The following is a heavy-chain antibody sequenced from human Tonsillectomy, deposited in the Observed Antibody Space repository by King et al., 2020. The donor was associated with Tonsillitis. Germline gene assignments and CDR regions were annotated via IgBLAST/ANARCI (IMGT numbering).Heavy chain of an antibody. V-gene: IGHV3-23*04. Sequence: VQLVESGGGLVQPGGSLRLSCAASGFTFSSYAMSWVRQAPGKGLEWVSAISGSGGSTYDADSVKGRFTISRDNSKNTLYLQMNSLRAEDTAVYYCAKDIVVVVAATGENFDYWGQGTLVTVSS. D-gene: IGHD2-15*01. CDR1: GFTFSSYA. CDR2: ISGSGGST. J-gene: IGHJ4*02. CDR3: AKDIVVVVAATGENFDY.